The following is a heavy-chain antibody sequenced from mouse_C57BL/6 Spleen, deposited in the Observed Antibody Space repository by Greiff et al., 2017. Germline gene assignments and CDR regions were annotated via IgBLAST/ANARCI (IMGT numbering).Heavy chain of an antibody. J-gene: IGHJ4*01. CDR1: GFNIKDYY. CDR3: TSLNAGAMDD. Sequence: VQLQQSGAELVRPGASVTLSCTASGFNIKDYYMHWVKQRPEQGLEWIGRIDPEDGDTEYAPKFQGKATKTADTSSNPAYLQLSILTSEDTAVYYCTSLNAGAMDDWGPGTSVTVSS. V-gene: IGHV14-1*01. CDR2: IDPEDGDT. D-gene: IGHD4-1*01.